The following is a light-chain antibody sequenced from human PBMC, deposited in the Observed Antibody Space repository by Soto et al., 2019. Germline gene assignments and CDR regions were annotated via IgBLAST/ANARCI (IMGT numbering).Light chain of an antibody. CDR1: QSVSTKS. Sequence: TQSPDTLSLSPGERATLSCRASQSVSTKSLAWYQQKPGQAPRPLIYGASSRATGTPDRFSGSGSGTDFTLIISRLEPEDFAVYYCQQYGSSVLTFGGGTKVDIK. J-gene: IGKJ4*01. CDR2: GAS. CDR3: QQYGSSVLT. V-gene: IGKV3-20*01.